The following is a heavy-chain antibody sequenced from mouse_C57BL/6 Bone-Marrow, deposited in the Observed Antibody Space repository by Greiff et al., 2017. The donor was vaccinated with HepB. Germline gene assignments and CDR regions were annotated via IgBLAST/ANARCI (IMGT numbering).Heavy chain of an antibody. D-gene: IGHD1-1*01. J-gene: IGHJ2*01. CDR2: IYPGSGST. CDR1: GYTFTSYW. V-gene: IGHV1-55*01. Sequence: QVQLKQPGAELVKPGASVKMSCKASGYTFTSYWITWVKQRPGQGLEWIGDIYPGSGSTNYNEKFKGKATLTADKSSSTAYMQLNSLTSEDSAVYFCARDTTVVATGYFDYWGQGTTLTVSS. CDR3: ARDTTVVATGYFDY.